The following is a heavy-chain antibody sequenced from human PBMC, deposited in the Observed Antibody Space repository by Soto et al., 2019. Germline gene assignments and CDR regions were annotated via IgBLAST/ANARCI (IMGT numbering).Heavy chain of an antibody. CDR1: GGSINSNTYY. D-gene: IGHD4-17*01. V-gene: IGHV4-39*01. J-gene: IGHJ4*02. Sequence: SETLSLTCTVSGGSINSNTYYWGWIRQPPGKGLEYIGIVYYTGSTYYSPSLKSRVTISVDTSKNQFSLKLSSVTAADTAVYYCARRYGASFDYWGQGTLVTVSS. CDR3: ARRYGASFDY. CDR2: VYYTGST.